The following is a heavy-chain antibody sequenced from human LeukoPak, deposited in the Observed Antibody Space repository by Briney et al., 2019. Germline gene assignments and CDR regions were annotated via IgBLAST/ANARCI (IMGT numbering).Heavy chain of an antibody. Sequence: GGTLRLSCAASGFTFSSYGMSWVRQAPGKGLEWVSAISGSGGSTYYADSVKGRFTISRDNSKNTLYLQMNSLRAEDTAVYYCAKDRCSNGVGCYYYYMDVWGKGTTVTISS. J-gene: IGHJ6*03. D-gene: IGHD2-8*01. V-gene: IGHV3-23*01. CDR1: GFTFSSYG. CDR2: ISGSGGST. CDR3: AKDRCSNGVGCYYYYMDV.